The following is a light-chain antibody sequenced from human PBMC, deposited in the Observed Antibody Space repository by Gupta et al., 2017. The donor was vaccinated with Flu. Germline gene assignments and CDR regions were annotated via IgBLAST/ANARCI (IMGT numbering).Light chain of an antibody. V-gene: IGKV1-39*01. CDR2: CTF. CDR3: QQSNNALGT. Sequence: PSSLSAYVGDRVTISCLSSRSVNIYLNWFWHKPGRSPELLLLCTFCVQSGVPPRFSGGRSGTYFTLTISGLQPEDSATYYCQQSNNALGTFGQGTKVDIK. J-gene: IGKJ1*01. CDR1: RSVNIY.